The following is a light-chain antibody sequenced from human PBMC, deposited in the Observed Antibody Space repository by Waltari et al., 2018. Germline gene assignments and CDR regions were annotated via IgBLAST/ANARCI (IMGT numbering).Light chain of an antibody. J-gene: IGKJ5*01. CDR2: ATS. CDR3: QRYFDIVL. Sequence: DIQMTQSPSSVSASVGDRITITCRASQGLDTWLAWYQQKPGKAPKLLIYATSNLQSGVPSRFSGSGSGTDFTLTIGNLQAEDVAVYYCQRYFDIVLFGQGTRVEIK. CDR1: QGLDTW. V-gene: IGKV1-12*01.